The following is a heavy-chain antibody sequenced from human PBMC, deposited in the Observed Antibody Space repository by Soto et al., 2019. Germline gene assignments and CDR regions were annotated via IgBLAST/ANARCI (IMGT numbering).Heavy chain of an antibody. D-gene: IGHD3-16*01. CDR1: GGSISSGGYY. J-gene: IGHJ5*02. CDR2: IYYSGST. V-gene: IGHV4-31*03. Sequence: PSETLSLTCTVSGGSISSGGYYWSWIRQHQGKGLEWIGYIYYSGSTYYNPSLKSRVTISVDTSKNQFSLKLSSVTAADTAVYYCAISGPTGGTGEWFDPWGQGTLVTVSS. CDR3: AISGPTGGTGEWFDP.